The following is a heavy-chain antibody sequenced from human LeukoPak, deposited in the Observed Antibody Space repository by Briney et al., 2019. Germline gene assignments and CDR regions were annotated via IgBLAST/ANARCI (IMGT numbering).Heavy chain of an antibody. CDR1: GYTFTSYG. CDR3: ARDEGYCSSTSCYTDAFDI. D-gene: IGHD2-2*01. V-gene: IGHV1-18*01. Sequence: ASVKVSCKASGYTFTSYGISWVRQAPGQGLEWMGWISAYNGNTNYAQKLQGRVTMTTDTSTSTAYMELRSLRSDDAAVYYCARDEGYCSSTSCYTDAFDIWGQGTMVTVSS. CDR2: ISAYNGNT. J-gene: IGHJ3*02.